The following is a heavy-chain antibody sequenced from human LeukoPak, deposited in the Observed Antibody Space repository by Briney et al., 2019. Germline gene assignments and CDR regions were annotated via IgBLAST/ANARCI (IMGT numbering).Heavy chain of an antibody. D-gene: IGHD1-7*01. CDR1: GFTFTGSA. CDR2: IRSKVNSYAT. CDR3: TRHAEGTRTFDY. V-gene: IGHV3-73*01. J-gene: IGHJ4*02. Sequence: GGSLRLSCAASGFTFTGSAMYWVRQASGKGLEWVGRIRSKVNSYATEYAASVKGRFTISRDDSKNTAYLQMNSLKTEDTAVYYCTRHAEGTRTFDYWGQGTLVAVSS.